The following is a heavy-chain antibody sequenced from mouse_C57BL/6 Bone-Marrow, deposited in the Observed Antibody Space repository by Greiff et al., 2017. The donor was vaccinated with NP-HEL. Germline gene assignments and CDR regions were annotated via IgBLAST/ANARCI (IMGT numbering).Heavy chain of an antibody. J-gene: IGHJ2*01. Sequence: SGAELVRPGASVTLSCKASGYTFTDYEMHWVKQTPVHGLEWIGAIDPETGGTAYNQKFKGKAILTADKSSSTAYMELRSLTSEDSAVYYCTRFHFDYWGQGTTLTVSS. CDR2: IDPETGGT. V-gene: IGHV1-15*01. CDR1: GYTFTDYE. CDR3: TRFHFDY.